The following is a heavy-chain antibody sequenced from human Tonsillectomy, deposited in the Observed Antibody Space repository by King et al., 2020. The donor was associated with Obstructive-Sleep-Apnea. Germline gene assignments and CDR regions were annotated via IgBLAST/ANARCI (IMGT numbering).Heavy chain of an antibody. CDR2: ISAYNGNT. J-gene: IGHJ6*02. V-gene: IGHV1-18*01. D-gene: IGHD2-15*01. CDR1: GYTFTSYG. CDR3: ARDIPRRDCSGGSCYRWNYYGMDV. Sequence: LVQSGAEVKKPGASVKVSCKASGYTFTSYGISWVRQAPGQGLEWMGWISAYNGNTNYAQNLQGRVTMTTDTSTSTAYMELRSLRSDDTAVYYCARDIPRRDCSGGSCYRWNYYGMDVWGQGTTVTVSS.